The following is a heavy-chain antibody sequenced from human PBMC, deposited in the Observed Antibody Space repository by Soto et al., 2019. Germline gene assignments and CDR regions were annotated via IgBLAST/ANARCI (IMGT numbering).Heavy chain of an antibody. CDR1: GGTFSSYA. D-gene: IGHD1-26*01. CDR2: IIPLFGTA. CDR3: AREERDGGSYYFAFDI. Sequence: QVQLVQSGAEVKKPGSSVKVSCKASGGTFSSYAISWVRHAPGQGLEWMGGIIPLFGTANYSQKFQGRVTSTADESTSTAHMELSSLRSEDTAVYYCAREERDGGSYYFAFDIWGQGTMVTVSS. J-gene: IGHJ3*02. V-gene: IGHV1-69*01.